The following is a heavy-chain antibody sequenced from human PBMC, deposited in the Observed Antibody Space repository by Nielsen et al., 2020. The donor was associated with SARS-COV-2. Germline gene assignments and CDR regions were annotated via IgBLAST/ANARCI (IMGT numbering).Heavy chain of an antibody. D-gene: IGHD1-20*01. CDR2: IYYSGST. V-gene: IGHV4-31*03. CDR1: GGSISSGGYY. J-gene: IGHJ4*02. CDR3: ARSQKRFITGAPAYFDY. Sequence: SETLSLTCTVSGGSISSGGYYWSWIRQHPGKGLEWIGYIYYSGSTYYNPSLKSRVTISVDTSKNQFSLKLSSVTAADTAVYYCARSQKRFITGAPAYFDYWGQGTLVTVSS.